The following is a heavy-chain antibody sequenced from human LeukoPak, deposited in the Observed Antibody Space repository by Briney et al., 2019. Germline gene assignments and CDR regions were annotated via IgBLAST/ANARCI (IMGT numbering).Heavy chain of an antibody. CDR3: ARDGGSAGYYYYYMDV. CDR1: GGSISSYY. J-gene: IGHJ6*03. Sequence: SETLSLTCTVSGGSISSYYWSWIRQPPGKGLEWIGYIYYSGSTNYNPSLKSRVTISVDTSKNQFSLKLSSVTAADTAVYYCARDGGSAGYYYYYMDVWGKGTTVTVSS. D-gene: IGHD2-15*01. CDR2: IYYSGST. V-gene: IGHV4-59*01.